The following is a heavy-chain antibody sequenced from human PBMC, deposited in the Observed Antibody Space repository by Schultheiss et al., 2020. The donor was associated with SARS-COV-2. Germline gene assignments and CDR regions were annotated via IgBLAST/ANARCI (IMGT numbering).Heavy chain of an antibody. CDR1: GFTFSSYA. J-gene: IGHJ4*02. CDR3: AREESIVATMGPNDY. Sequence: GGSLRLSCAASGFTFSSYAMHWVRQAPGKGLVWVSRINSDGSSTSYADSVKGRFTISRDNAKNSLYLQMNSLRAEDTAVYYCAREESIVATMGPNDYWGQGTLVTVSS. D-gene: IGHD5-12*01. V-gene: IGHV3-74*01. CDR2: INSDGSST.